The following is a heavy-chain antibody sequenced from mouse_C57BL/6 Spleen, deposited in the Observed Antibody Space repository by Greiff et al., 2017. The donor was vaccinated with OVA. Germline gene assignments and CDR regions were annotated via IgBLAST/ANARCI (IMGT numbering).Heavy chain of an antibody. J-gene: IGHJ3*01. CDR2: IIPGSGGT. D-gene: IGHD2-5*01. V-gene: IGHV1-54*01. Sequence: VQLQQSGAELVRPGTSVKVSCKASGYAFTNYLIEWVKQRPGQGLEWIGVIIPGSGGTNYNEKFKGKATLTADKSSSTAYMQISSLTSEDSAVYFCARESNNGCAYWGQGTLVTVSA. CDR3: ARESNNGCAY. CDR1: GYAFTNYL.